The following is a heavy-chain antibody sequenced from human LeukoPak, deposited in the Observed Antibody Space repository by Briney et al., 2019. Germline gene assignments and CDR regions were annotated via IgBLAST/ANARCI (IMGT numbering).Heavy chain of an antibody. J-gene: IGHJ4*02. Sequence: ASVKVSCKASGGTFSSYAISWVRQAPGQGLEWMGRIIPIFGTANYAQKFQGRVTITAYKSTSTAYMELSSLRSEDTAVYYCARDIGVGTMAYDYWGQGTLVTVSS. CDR3: ARDIGVGTMAYDY. V-gene: IGHV1-69*06. CDR1: GGTFSSYA. CDR2: IIPIFGTA. D-gene: IGHD1-26*01.